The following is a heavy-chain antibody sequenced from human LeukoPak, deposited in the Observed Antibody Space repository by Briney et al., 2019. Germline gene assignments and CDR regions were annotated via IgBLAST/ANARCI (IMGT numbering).Heavy chain of an antibody. CDR1: GFTFSSYA. D-gene: IGHD2-15*01. J-gene: IGHJ4*02. Sequence: GGSLRLSCAASGFTFSSYAMHWVRQAPGKGLEWVAVISYDGSNKYYADSVKGRFTISRDNSKNTLYLQMNSLRAEDTAVYYCASSALADYYFDYWGQGTLVTVSS. CDR3: ASSALADYYFDY. CDR2: ISYDGSNK. V-gene: IGHV3-30-3*01.